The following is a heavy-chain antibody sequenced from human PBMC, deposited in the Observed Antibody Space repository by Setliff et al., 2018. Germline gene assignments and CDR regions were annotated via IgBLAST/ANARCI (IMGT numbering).Heavy chain of an antibody. D-gene: IGHD2-21*02. CDR1: GFTFSGFG. CDR2: IRYNGNNQ. CDR3: AKANAMVVTSHSYGMDV. V-gene: IGHV3-30*02. Sequence: GGSLRLSCAASGFTFSGFGMHWVRQAPGKGLEWVAFIRYNGNNQYYSDSVKGRFTTSRDNSKNTLNLQMNGLRAEDTAVYYCAKANAMVVTSHSYGMDVWGQGTTVTVYS. J-gene: IGHJ6*02.